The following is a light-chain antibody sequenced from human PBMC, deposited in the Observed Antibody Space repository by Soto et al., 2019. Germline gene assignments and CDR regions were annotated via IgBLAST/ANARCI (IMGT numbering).Light chain of an antibody. CDR1: SSDVGAYSY. Sequence: QLVLTQPASVSGSPGQSITISCTGTSSDVGAYSYVSWYQQHPGKAPKLMIYDVSNRPSGVSDRFSGSKSGNTASLTISGLQAEDEADYYCSSYTTSSIYVFGTGTKLTVL. CDR2: DVS. J-gene: IGLJ1*01. V-gene: IGLV2-14*03. CDR3: SSYTTSSIYV.